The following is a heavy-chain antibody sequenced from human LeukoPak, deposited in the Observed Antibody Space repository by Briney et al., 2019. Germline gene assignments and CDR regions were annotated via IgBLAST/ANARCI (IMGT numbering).Heavy chain of an antibody. V-gene: IGHV4-34*01. CDR3: AREGRYYGSGSYYRIIDY. Sequence: SETLSLTCAVYGGSFSGYYWSWIRQPPGKGLEWIGEINHSGSTNYNPSLKSRVTISVDTSKNQFSLKLSSVTAADTAVYYCAREGRYYGSGSYYRIIDYWAREPWSPSPQ. D-gene: IGHD3-10*01. J-gene: IGHJ4*02. CDR1: GGSFSGYY. CDR2: INHSGST.